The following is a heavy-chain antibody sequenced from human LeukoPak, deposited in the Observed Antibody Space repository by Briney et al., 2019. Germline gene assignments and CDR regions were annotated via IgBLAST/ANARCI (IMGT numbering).Heavy chain of an antibody. V-gene: IGHV1-2*02. CDR2: INPNSGGT. CDR3: TVSDYGSGSYYNWFDP. J-gene: IGHJ5*02. Sequence: VASVKVSCKVSGYTLTELSMHWVRQAPGQGLEWMGWINPNSGGTNYAQKFQGRVTMTRDTSISTAYMELSRLRSDDTAVYYCTVSDYGSGSYYNWFDPWGQGTLVTVSS. D-gene: IGHD3-10*01. CDR1: GYTLTELS.